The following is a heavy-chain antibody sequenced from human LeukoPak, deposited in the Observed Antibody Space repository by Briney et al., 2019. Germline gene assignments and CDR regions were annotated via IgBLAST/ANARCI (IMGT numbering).Heavy chain of an antibody. D-gene: IGHD2-2*01. Sequence: PSETLSLTCTVSGGSISSYYWSWIRQPPGKGLEWIGEINHSGSTNYNPSLKSRVTISVDTSKNQFSLKLSSVTAADTAVYYCARVGYCSSTSCFQGAFDIWGQGTMVTVSS. CDR2: INHSGST. CDR1: GGSISSYY. J-gene: IGHJ3*02. CDR3: ARVGYCSSTSCFQGAFDI. V-gene: IGHV4-34*01.